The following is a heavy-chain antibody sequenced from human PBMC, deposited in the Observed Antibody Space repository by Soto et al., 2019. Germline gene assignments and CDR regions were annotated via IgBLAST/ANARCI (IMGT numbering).Heavy chain of an antibody. CDR2: ISYDGSNK. CDR1: GFTFSSYG. V-gene: IGHV3-30*18. Sequence: GGSLRLSCAASGFTFSSYGMHWVRQAPGKGLEWVAVISYDGSNKYYADSVKGRFTISRDNSKNTLYLQMNSLRAEDTAVHYCAKDRRELLPYYFDYWGQGTLVTVSS. CDR3: AKDRRELLPYYFDY. D-gene: IGHD1-26*01. J-gene: IGHJ4*02.